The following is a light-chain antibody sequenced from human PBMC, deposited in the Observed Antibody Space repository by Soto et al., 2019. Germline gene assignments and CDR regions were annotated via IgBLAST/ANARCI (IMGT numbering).Light chain of an antibody. CDR3: SSYASSNTLV. J-gene: IGLJ2*01. V-gene: IGLV2-14*01. Sequence: QSALTQPASVSGSPGQSITISCTGTSSDVGGYNYVSWYQQHPGKAPKLMIYDVSNRPSGVSYRFSGSKSGNTASLTISGLKAEDEADYYCSSYASSNTLVFGGGTKVTVL. CDR2: DVS. CDR1: SSDVGGYNY.